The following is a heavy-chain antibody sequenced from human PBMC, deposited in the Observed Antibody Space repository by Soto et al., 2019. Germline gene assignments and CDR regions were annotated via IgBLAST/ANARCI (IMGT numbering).Heavy chain of an antibody. CDR2: ISSSSSYI. CDR3: ARKSFTIFGVVINAFDI. D-gene: IGHD3-3*01. Sequence: GGSLRLSCAASGFTFGSYSMNWVRQAPGKGLEWVSSISSSSSYIYYAGSVKGRFTISRDNAKNSLYLQMNSLRAEDTAVYYCARKSFTIFGVVINAFDIWGQGTMVTVSS. CDR1: GFTFGSYS. V-gene: IGHV3-21*01. J-gene: IGHJ3*02.